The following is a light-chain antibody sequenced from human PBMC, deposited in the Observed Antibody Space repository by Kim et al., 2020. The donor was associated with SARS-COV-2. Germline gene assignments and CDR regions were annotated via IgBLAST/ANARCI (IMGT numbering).Light chain of an antibody. J-gene: IGKJ1*01. Sequence: EIVLTQSPATLSLSPGERATLSCRASQSVSSNLAWYQQKPGQAPRLLIYGASTRATGIPARFSGSGSGTEFTLTINSLQSEDFALYYCQQYYNWPPWAFGQGTKVEIK. V-gene: IGKV3-15*01. CDR3: QQYYNWPPWA. CDR2: GAS. CDR1: QSVSSN.